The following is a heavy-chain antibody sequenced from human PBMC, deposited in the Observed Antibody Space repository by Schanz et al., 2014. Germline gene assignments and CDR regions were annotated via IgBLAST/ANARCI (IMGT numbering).Heavy chain of an antibody. CDR2: IYSGGDT. J-gene: IGHJ5*02. D-gene: IGHD3-10*01. CDR1: GFSVSSNF. V-gene: IGHV3-66*01. Sequence: EVQLVESGGGLVQPGGSLRLSCAASGFSVSSNFMTWVRQAPGKGLEWVSLIYSGGDTNYAGSVKGRFTISRDNSKNTLYLQMNSLTDEDTAVYYCARGEFGRLFPTWFDPWGQGTLVTVSS. CDR3: ARGEFGRLFPTWFDP.